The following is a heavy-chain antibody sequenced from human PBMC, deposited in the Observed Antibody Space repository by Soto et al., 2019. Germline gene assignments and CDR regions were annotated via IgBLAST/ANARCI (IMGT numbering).Heavy chain of an antibody. CDR2: ISWDGGST. CDR3: AKDGSSSALDH. J-gene: IGHJ4*02. V-gene: IGHV3-43*01. Sequence: GGSLRLSCAASGFTFDDYTMHWVRQAPGKGLEWVSLISWDGGSTYYAESVKGRFTISRDNSKNSLYLQMNSLRTEDTALYYCAKDGSSSALDHWGQGTLVTVSS. D-gene: IGHD6-6*01. CDR1: GFTFDDYT.